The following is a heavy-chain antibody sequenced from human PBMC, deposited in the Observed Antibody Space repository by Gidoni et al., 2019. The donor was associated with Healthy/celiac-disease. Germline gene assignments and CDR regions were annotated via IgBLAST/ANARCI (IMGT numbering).Heavy chain of an antibody. D-gene: IGHD2-21*01. CDR1: GFTFDDAA. Sequence: EVQLVESGGGLVQPGRSLRLSCAASGFTFDDAAMHWVRQAPGKGLEWVSGISWNSGSIGYADSVKGRFTISRDNAKNSLYLQMNSLRAEDTALYFCAKGGMVVITPFDYWGQGTLVTVSS. V-gene: IGHV3-9*01. CDR3: AKGGMVVITPFDY. CDR2: ISWNSGSI. J-gene: IGHJ4*02.